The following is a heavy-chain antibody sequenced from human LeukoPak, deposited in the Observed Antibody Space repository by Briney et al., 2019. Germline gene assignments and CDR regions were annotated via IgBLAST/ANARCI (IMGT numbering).Heavy chain of an antibody. Sequence: GGSLRLSCAASGFTFSSYAMSWVRQAPGKGLEWVSAISGSGGSTYYADSVKGRFTISRDNSKNTLYLHMNSLRAEDTAVNYCAKLLEGGAAASFDYWGQGTLVTVSS. CDR3: AKLLEGGAAASFDY. J-gene: IGHJ4*02. V-gene: IGHV3-23*01. CDR1: GFTFSSYA. CDR2: ISGSGGST. D-gene: IGHD6-13*01.